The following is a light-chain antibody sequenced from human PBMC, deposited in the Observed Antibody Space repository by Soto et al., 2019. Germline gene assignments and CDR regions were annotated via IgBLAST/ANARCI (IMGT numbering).Light chain of an antibody. V-gene: IGKV1-5*03. CDR2: KAS. J-gene: IGKJ1*01. CDR1: QTISSW. CDR3: QQYVSSPWA. Sequence: DIQMTQSPSTLSGSVGDRVTITCRASQTISSWLAWYQQKPGKAPKLLIYKASTLKSGVQSRFSGSGSGTEFTLTIRSLQPEDFAVYYCQQYVSSPWAFGQGTKVDIK.